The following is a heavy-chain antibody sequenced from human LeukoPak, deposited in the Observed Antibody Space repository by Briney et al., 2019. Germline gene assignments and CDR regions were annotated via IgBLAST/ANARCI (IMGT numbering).Heavy chain of an antibody. CDR2: IYYSGST. V-gene: IGHV4-59*12. D-gene: IGHD3-22*01. Sequence: PSETLSLTCTVSGGSISGYYWTWIRQPPGKGLEWIGYIYYSGSTNYNPSLKSRVTISIDTSKNQFSLKLSSVTAADTAVYYCARDHEYFYDSSGYYLNWFDPWGQGTLVTVSS. CDR3: ARDHEYFYDSSGYYLNWFDP. CDR1: GGSISGYY. J-gene: IGHJ5*02.